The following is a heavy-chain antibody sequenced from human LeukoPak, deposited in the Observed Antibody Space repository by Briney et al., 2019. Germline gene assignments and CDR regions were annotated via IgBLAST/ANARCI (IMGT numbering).Heavy chain of an antibody. D-gene: IGHD5-18*01. Sequence: SETLSLTCAVYGGSFSGYYWSWIRQPPGKGLEWIGEINHSGSTNYNPSLKSRVTISVDTSKNQFSLKLSSVTAADTAVYHCARIGYSYGYGDYWGQGTLVTVSS. CDR1: GGSFSGYY. CDR2: INHSGST. J-gene: IGHJ4*02. CDR3: ARIGYSYGYGDY. V-gene: IGHV4-34*01.